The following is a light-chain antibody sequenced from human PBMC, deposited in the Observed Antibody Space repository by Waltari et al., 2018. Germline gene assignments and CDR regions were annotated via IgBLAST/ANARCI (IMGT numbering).Light chain of an antibody. CDR2: SAT. CDR3: QQRSSWPRT. J-gene: IGKJ1*01. CDR1: QSINNY. Sequence: DIVLTQSPATLSLSPGERATLSCRASQSINNYLAWYQQKPGQAPTLLISSATNRATGIPARFSGSRSGTDFFLTISSLDPEDFAVYYCQQRSSWPRTFGQGTRVEIK. V-gene: IGKV3-11*01.